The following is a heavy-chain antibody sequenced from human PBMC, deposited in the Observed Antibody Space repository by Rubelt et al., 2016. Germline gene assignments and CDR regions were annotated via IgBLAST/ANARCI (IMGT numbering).Heavy chain of an antibody. CDR3: ARDRQVEGVYGTSRGYNYGMDV. CDR1: GFTFSNYA. D-gene: IGHD1-1*01. V-gene: IGHV3-23*04. J-gene: IGHJ6*02. Sequence: EVHLVESGGGLVQPGGSLRLSCAASGFTFSNYAMSWVRQAPGKGLEWVSALSGGGGSTYYADSVKGRFPLSRDNARKSLYLQMNSLVCGDMAGYCWARDRQVEGVYGTSRGYNYGMDVWGQGTTVTVSS. CDR2: LSGGGGST.